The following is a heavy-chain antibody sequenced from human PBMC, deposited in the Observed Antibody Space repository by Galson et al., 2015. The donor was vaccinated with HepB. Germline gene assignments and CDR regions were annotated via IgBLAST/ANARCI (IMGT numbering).Heavy chain of an antibody. V-gene: IGHV4-59*01. CDR1: GGSISSYY. CDR3: ARSTHDYGDYYFDY. CDR2: IYYSGST. J-gene: IGHJ4*02. D-gene: IGHD4-17*01. Sequence: LSLTCTVSGGSISSYYWSWIRQPPGKGLEWIGYIYYSGSTNYNPSLKSRVTISVDTSKNQFSLKLSSVTAADTAVYYCARSTHDYGDYYFDYWGQGTLVTVSS.